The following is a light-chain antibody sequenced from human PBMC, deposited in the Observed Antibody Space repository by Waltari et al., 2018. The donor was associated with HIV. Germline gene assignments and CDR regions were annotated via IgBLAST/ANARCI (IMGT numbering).Light chain of an antibody. CDR3: SSYTISSKLV. CDR1: SSDVGGSPY. J-gene: IGLJ3*02. V-gene: IGLV2-14*01. CDR2: EVS. Sequence: QSALAQPASVSGSPGQSITISCTGTSSDVGGSPYVSWYQQHPGKAPKLMIYEVSYRPSGVSHRFSGSSSGNTASLTISGLQADDEADYYCSSYTISSKLVFGGGTRLTVL.